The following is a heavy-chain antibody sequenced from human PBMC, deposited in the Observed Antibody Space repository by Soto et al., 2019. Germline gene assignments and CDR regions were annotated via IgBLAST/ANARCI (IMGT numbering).Heavy chain of an antibody. V-gene: IGHV3-23*01. CDR1: GFTFRNFA. CDR3: VRDLWGFES. CDR2: TSGRGGST. J-gene: IGHJ4*02. D-gene: IGHD3-16*01. Sequence: PGGSLRLSCAPSGFTFRNFAMSWVRQAPGKGLESLSTTSGRGGSTHYVDSVKGRFTISTDNSKNTLNLQMNSLRVEDTAVYYCVRDLWGFESWGQGTLVTVPQ.